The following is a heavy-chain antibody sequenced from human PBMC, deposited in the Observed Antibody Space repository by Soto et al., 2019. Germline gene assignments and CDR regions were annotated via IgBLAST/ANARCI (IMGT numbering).Heavy chain of an antibody. D-gene: IGHD3-16*01. CDR3: ASLWGWSVVY. J-gene: IGHJ4*02. Sequence: QVQLQESGPGLVKPSETLSLTCTVSGGSISSYYWSWIRQPPGKGLEWIGYIYYSAGTNYNPSITSLITISVDTAKNLLSLKPSSVTAADTGVYYCASLWGWSVVYWGQGTLFTVYS. CDR1: GGSISSYY. V-gene: IGHV4-59*08. CDR2: IYYSAGT.